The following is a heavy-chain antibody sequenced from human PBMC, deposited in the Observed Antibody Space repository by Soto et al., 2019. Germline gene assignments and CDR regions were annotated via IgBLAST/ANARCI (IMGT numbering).Heavy chain of an antibody. D-gene: IGHD6-13*01. CDR1: GGTFSSYA. CDR3: ARGGGSSSRSRDFDY. CDR2: IIPIFGTA. V-gene: IGHV1-69*13. Sequence: GASVKVSCKASGGTFSSYAISWVRQAPGQGLEWMGGIIPIFGTANYAQKFQGRVTITADESTSTAYMELSSLRSEDTAVYYCARGGGSSSRSRDFDYWGQGTLVTVSS. J-gene: IGHJ4*02.